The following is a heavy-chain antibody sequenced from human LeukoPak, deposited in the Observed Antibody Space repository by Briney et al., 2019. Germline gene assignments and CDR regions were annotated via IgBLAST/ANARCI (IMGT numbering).Heavy chain of an antibody. CDR1: GYTFTGYY. CDR3: VAKEVATITDY. V-gene: IGHV1-2*02. CDR2: IHPNSGGT. Sequence: ASVKVSCKASGYTFTGYYIHWVRQAPGQGLEWMGWIHPNSGGTSYAQKFQGRVTMTRDTSINTAYMELNSLRSDDTAVYYCVAKEVATITDYWGQGTLVTVSS. D-gene: IGHD5-12*01. J-gene: IGHJ4*02.